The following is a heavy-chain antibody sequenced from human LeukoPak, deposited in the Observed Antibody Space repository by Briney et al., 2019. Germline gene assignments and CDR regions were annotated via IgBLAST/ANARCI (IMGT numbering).Heavy chain of an antibody. D-gene: IGHD5-24*01. J-gene: IGHJ4*02. CDR1: GGTFSSYA. Sequence: GASVKVSCKASGGTFSSYAISWVRQAPGQGLEWMGGIIPIFGTANYAQKFQGRVTITTDESTGTAYMELSSLRSEDTAVYYCARVTMATIYYFDYWGQGTLVTVSS. V-gene: IGHV1-69*05. CDR3: ARVTMATIYYFDY. CDR2: IIPIFGTA.